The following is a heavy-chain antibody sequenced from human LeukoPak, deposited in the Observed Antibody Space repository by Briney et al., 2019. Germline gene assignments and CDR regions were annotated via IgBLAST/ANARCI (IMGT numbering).Heavy chain of an antibody. Sequence: ASVKVSCKASGYTFTSYGISWVRQAPGQGLEWMGWISAYNGNTNYARKLQGRVTMTTDTSTSTAYMELRSLRSDDTAVYYCARHSYYDSSGYYHFDYWGQGTLVTVSS. CDR1: GYTFTSYG. D-gene: IGHD3-22*01. CDR3: ARHSYYDSSGYYHFDY. J-gene: IGHJ4*02. V-gene: IGHV1-18*01. CDR2: ISAYNGNT.